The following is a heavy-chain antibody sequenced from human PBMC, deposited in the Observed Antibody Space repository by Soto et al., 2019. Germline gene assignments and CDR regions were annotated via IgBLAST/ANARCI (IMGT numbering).Heavy chain of an antibody. Sequence: VPVKVSCKASGYTYTSYGITWLRQAPGQGLERMGWIRAYNGNIHYAQKLQGRVTMHTDTSTRTAYMELRSLRADDTAVYYCSRNDFCAAYIGSYSDCALKVWDTETTVT. CDR2: IRAYNGNI. CDR1: GYTYTSYG. J-gene: IGHJ6*03. V-gene: IGHV1-18*01. CDR3: SRNDFCAAYIGSYSDCALKV. D-gene: IGHD3-3*01.